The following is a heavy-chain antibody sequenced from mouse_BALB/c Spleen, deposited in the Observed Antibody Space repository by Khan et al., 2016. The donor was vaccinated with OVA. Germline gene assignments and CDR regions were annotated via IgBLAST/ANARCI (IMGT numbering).Heavy chain of an antibody. Sequence: EVELVESGGGLVKPGGSLKLSCAASGFTFSNYAMSWVRQSPEKRLEWVASISSGDSTYYPDSVKGRFTISRDNARNILYLQMNSLQTDDTAMYYCARGYYRYDGYYAMDYWGQGTSGTVSS. V-gene: IGHV5-6-5*01. CDR2: ISSGDST. CDR1: GFTFSNYA. CDR3: ARGYYRYDGYYAMDY. D-gene: IGHD2-14*01. J-gene: IGHJ4*01.